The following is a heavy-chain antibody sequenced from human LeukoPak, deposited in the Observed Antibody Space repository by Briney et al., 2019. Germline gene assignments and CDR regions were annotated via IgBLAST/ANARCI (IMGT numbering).Heavy chain of an antibody. J-gene: IGHJ4*02. D-gene: IGHD7-27*01. V-gene: IGHV4-34*01. CDR2: INHSGST. Sequence: PSETLSLTCAVYGGSFSGYYWSWIRQPPGKGLEWIGEINHSGSTNYNPSLKSRVTISVDTSKNQFSLKLSSVTAADTAVYYCARGPPPGANLDYWGQGTLVTVSS. CDR1: GGSFSGYY. CDR3: ARGPPPGANLDY.